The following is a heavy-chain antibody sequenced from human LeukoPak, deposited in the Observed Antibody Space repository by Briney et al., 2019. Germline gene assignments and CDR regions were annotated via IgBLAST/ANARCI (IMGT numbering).Heavy chain of an antibody. Sequence: APVKVSCKASGYTFTGYYMHWVRQAPGQGLEWMGWINPNSGGTNYAQKFQGRVTMTRDTSISTAYMELSRLRSDDTAVYYCAHVIAVAGTTTDAFDIWGQGTMVTVSS. CDR3: AHVIAVAGTTTDAFDI. CDR1: GYTFTGYY. J-gene: IGHJ3*02. CDR2: INPNSGGT. D-gene: IGHD6-19*01. V-gene: IGHV1-2*02.